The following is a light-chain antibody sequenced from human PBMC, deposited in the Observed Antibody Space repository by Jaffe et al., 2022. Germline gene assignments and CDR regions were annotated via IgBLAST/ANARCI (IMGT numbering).Light chain of an antibody. Sequence: AIQLTQSPSSLSASVGDRVTITCRASQGISSALAWYQQKPGKAPKLLIYDASSLESGVPSRFSGSGSGTDFTLTISSLQPEDFATYYCQQFNNYPHEDLTFGGGTKVEIK. CDR2: DAS. CDR3: QQFNNYPHEDLT. J-gene: IGKJ4*01. V-gene: IGKV1D-13*01. CDR1: QGISSA.